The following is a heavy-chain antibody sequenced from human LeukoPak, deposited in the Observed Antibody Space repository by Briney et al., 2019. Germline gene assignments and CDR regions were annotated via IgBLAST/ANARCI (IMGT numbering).Heavy chain of an antibody. J-gene: IGHJ4*02. D-gene: IGHD3-9*01. CDR2: VGSRSSTR. V-gene: IGHV3-48*03. Sequence: GGSLRLSCAASGFTHSRYEMNCVRQATGKGLEWITYVGSRSSTRDYADSVKGRFTISRDNAKNSLYLQMKSLRAEDTAVYYCARDYAIVTAYDWGQGTLVTVSS. CDR3: ARDYAIVTAYD. CDR1: GFTHSRYE.